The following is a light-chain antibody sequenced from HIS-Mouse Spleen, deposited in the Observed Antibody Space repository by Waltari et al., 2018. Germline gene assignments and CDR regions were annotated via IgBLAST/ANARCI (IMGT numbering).Light chain of an antibody. CDR1: SSAVGGSNY. CDR2: DVS. CDR3: SSYTSSSTYV. Sequence: QSALTQPASVSGSPGQSLTIPCTGTSSAVGGSNYVSWYQQHPGKAPKLMIYDVSNRPSGVSNRFSGSKSGNTASLTISGLQAEDEADYYCSSYTSSSTYVFGTGTKVTVL. V-gene: IGLV2-14*03. J-gene: IGLJ1*01.